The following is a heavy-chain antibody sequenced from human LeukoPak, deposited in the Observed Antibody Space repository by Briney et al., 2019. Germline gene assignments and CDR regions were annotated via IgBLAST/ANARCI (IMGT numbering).Heavy chain of an antibody. Sequence: ASVKVSCKASGYTFTGYYMHWVRQAPGQGLEWMGWINPNSGGTNYAQKFQGRVTMTRDTSISTAYMELSRLRSDDTAVYYCARWRLEYDSSGRTNWFDPWGQGTLVTVSS. CDR2: INPNSGGT. CDR3: ARWRLEYDSSGRTNWFDP. CDR1: GYTFTGYY. D-gene: IGHD3-22*01. V-gene: IGHV1-2*02. J-gene: IGHJ5*02.